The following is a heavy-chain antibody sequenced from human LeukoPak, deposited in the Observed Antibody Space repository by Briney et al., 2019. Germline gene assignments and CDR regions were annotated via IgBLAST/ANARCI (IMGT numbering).Heavy chain of an antibody. V-gene: IGHV4-34*01. CDR1: GGSFSGYY. CDR3: ARVWHFDY. CDR2: INHSGST. Sequence: SETLSLTCAVYGGSFSGYYWSWIRQPPGKGLEWIGEINHSGSTNYNPSLRSRVTISVDTSKNQFSLKLSSVTAADTAVYYCARVWHFDYWGQGTLVTVSS. J-gene: IGHJ4*02.